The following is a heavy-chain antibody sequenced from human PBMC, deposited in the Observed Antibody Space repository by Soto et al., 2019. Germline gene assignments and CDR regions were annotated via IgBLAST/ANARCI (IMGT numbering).Heavy chain of an antibody. Sequence: QVHLVQSGADVKKPGASVKVSCKGSGYIFTTYGITWVRQAPGQGLEWMGWISAHNGNTNYAQKLQGRVTVTRDTPTSTAYMELRNLRSDDTAVYYCARGRYGDYWGQGALVTVSS. D-gene: IGHD1-1*01. CDR1: GYIFTTYG. V-gene: IGHV1-18*01. CDR3: ARGRYGDY. J-gene: IGHJ4*02. CDR2: ISAHNGNT.